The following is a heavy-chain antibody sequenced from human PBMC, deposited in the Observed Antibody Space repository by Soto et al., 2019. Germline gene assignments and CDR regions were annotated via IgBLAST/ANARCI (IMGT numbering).Heavy chain of an antibody. D-gene: IGHD6-13*01. CDR1: HGSVSSGSYY. V-gene: IGHV4-61*01. Sequence: TSETLSLTCTVSHGSVSSGSYYWNWIRQPPGKGLEWIGHIYSSGNTLYNPSLKSRVIISIDTSMNQFSLKLSSVTAADTAVYYCARDLVPFFDSWGQGTLVTVSS. CDR3: ARDLVPFFDS. CDR2: IYSSGNT. J-gene: IGHJ4*02.